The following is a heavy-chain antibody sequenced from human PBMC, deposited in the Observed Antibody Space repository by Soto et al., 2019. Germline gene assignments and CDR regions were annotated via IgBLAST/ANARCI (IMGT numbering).Heavy chain of an antibody. CDR3: TRLFTIMEYFDY. V-gene: IGHV4-39*01. D-gene: IGHD3-10*01. CDR1: GGSITRGSYF. Sequence: LQLQESGPGLVKPSETLSLTCTVSGGSITRGSYFWGWIRQPPGKGLEWIGSIYYSGSTYYNPSLTSRVTXXXXXSKDXXSXXXXXXXXXXXXXYYCTRLFTIMEYFDYWGQGSLVAVSS. CDR2: IYYSGST. J-gene: IGHJ4*02.